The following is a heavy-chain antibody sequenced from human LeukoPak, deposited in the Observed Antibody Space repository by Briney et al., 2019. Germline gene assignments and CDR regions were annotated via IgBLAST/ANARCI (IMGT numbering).Heavy chain of an antibody. Sequence: PGGSLRLSCAASGFTFSSYDMSWVRQAPGKGLEWVSAISGSGGSTYYADSVKGRFTISRDNSKNTLYLQMDSLRAEDTAVYYCAKDRYSSGWYDYYYYGMDVWGQGTTVTVSS. CDR2: ISGSGGST. CDR3: AKDRYSSGWYDYYYYGMDV. V-gene: IGHV3-23*01. D-gene: IGHD6-19*01. CDR1: GFTFSSYD. J-gene: IGHJ6*02.